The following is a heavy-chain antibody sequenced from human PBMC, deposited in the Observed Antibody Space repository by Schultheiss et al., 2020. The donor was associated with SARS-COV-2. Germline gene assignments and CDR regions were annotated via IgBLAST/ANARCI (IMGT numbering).Heavy chain of an antibody. CDR1: GFTFSSYA. J-gene: IGHJ4*02. CDR3: ARGRLRRGFGW. V-gene: IGHV3-23*03. Sequence: GGSLRLSCAASGFTFSSYAMHWVRQAPGKGLEWVSVIYSGGSTYYADSVKGRFTISRDNSKNTLYLQMNSLRAEDTAVYYCARGRLRRGFGWWGQGTLVTVSS. CDR2: IYSGGST. D-gene: IGHD5-12*01.